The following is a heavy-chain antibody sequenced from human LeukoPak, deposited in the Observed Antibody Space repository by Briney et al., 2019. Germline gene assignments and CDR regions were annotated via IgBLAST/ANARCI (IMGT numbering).Heavy chain of an antibody. Sequence: PGGSLRLSCAASGLTFNSYWMHWVRQVAGKGLVWVARINGDASNTTYADSVKGRFTISRDNAKNTLYLQMNSLRAEDTAVYYCARPPMLICSGGYCCFDYWGQGTLVTVSS. V-gene: IGHV3-74*03. CDR1: GLTFNSYW. J-gene: IGHJ4*02. D-gene: IGHD2-15*01. CDR2: INGDASNT. CDR3: ARPPMLICSGGYCCFDY.